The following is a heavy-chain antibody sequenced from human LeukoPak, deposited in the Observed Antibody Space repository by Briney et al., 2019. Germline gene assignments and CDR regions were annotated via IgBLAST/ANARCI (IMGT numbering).Heavy chain of an antibody. D-gene: IGHD3-10*01. Sequence: GGTLRLSCAASRFTFSSYAMSWVRQAPGKGLEWVSSISDSGGSTYNADSVKGRFTISRDNSKNTLYLQMNSLRAEDTAVYYCAKTTRGVMVAFDIWGQGTMVTVSS. CDR3: AKTTRGVMVAFDI. CDR1: RFTFSSYA. J-gene: IGHJ3*02. V-gene: IGHV3-23*01. CDR2: ISDSGGST.